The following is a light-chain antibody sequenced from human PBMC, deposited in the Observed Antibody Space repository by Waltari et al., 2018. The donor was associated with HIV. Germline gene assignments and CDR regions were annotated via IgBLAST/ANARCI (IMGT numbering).Light chain of an antibody. J-gene: IGLJ1*01. V-gene: IGLV2-23*02. CDR1: SSDVGNYNL. CDR3: CSYATSSTSLYV. Sequence: QSALTQPASVSGSPGQSITISCIGTSSDVGNYNLVSWYQQHPGKAPKLMIYEVSKRPSRVSNRFSGSKSGNTASLTISGLQADDEADYYCCSYATSSTSLYVFGTGTKVTVL. CDR2: EVS.